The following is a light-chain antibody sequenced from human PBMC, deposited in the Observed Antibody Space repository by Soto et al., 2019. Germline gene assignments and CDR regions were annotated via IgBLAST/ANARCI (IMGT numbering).Light chain of an antibody. CDR2: SNN. V-gene: IGLV1-40*01. CDR1: SSNIGARFD. CDR3: QSYDSSLSAYV. Sequence: QSVLTQPPSVSGAPGQRVTISCTGSSSNIGARFDVHWYQQLPGSAPKLLIYSNNNRPSGVPDRFSVSRSATSASLAIPGLQAADEADYYCQSYDSSLSAYVFGTATKVTFL. J-gene: IGLJ1*01.